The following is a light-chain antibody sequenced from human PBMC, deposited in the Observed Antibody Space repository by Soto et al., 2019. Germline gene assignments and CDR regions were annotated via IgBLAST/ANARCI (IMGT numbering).Light chain of an antibody. CDR1: HTVSGNY. CDR3: QQYDNSRWT. Sequence: VLTQSPGTLSLSPGERATLSCRTSHTVSGNYLAWYQQKLGQAPRLLIYGASSRATGIPDRFSGSGSGTDFTLTISRLEPEDFAVYYCQQYDNSRWTFGQGTKVEIK. CDR2: GAS. J-gene: IGKJ1*01. V-gene: IGKV3-20*01.